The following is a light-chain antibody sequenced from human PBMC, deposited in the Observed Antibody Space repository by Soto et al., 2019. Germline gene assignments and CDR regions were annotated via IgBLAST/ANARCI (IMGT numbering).Light chain of an antibody. Sequence: QSVLTQPASVSGSPGQSITISCTGSTSDVGAYNYVSWYKHHPGQAPQLMIYEVSNRPSGVSNRFSGSKSGNTASLTISGLQAHDEGDYYCSSKTSSSSPFVFGTGTKLTVL. J-gene: IGLJ1*01. CDR1: TSDVGAYNY. V-gene: IGLV2-14*01. CDR3: SSKTSSSSPFV. CDR2: EVS.